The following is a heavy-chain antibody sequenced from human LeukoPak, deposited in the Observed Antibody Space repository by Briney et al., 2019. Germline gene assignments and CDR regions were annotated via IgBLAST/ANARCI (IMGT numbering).Heavy chain of an antibody. Sequence: GGSLRLSCAASGFTFSSYGMHWVRQAPGKGLEWVAVISYDGTNKYYADSVKGRFTISRDNSKNTLYLQMNSLRAEDTAVYYCAKIRKIWFGETPDYWGQGALVTVSS. J-gene: IGHJ4*02. CDR1: GFTFSSYG. CDR3: AKIRKIWFGETPDY. V-gene: IGHV3-30*18. D-gene: IGHD3-10*01. CDR2: ISYDGTNK.